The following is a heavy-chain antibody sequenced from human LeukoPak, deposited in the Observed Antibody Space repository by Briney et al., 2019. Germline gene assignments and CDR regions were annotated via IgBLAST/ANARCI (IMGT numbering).Heavy chain of an antibody. V-gene: IGHV3-30*02. Sequence: GGSLRLSCAASGFTFSSYGMHWVRLAPGKGLEWVAFIRYDGSNKYYADSVKGRFTISRDNSKNTLYLQMNSLRAEDTAVYYCAKIAAARFYFDYWGQGTLVTVSS. CDR1: GFTFSSYG. J-gene: IGHJ4*02. CDR2: IRYDGSNK. CDR3: AKIAAARFYFDY. D-gene: IGHD6-13*01.